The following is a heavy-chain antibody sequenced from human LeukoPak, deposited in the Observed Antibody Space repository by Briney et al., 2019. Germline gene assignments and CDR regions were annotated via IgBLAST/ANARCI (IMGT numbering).Heavy chain of an antibody. J-gene: IGHJ4*02. CDR3: TTQLLYEHNFDY. Sequence: EGSLRFSCAASGFTFSDAWISWVRQTPGKGLQWFGRIKSNTDGGTTDFAAPVKGRFTISRDDSENALYLQMNSLKTEDTAVYYCTTQLLYEHNFDYWGQGTLVTVSS. CDR2: IKSNTDGGTT. D-gene: IGHD2-2*02. CDR1: GFTFSDAW. V-gene: IGHV3-15*01.